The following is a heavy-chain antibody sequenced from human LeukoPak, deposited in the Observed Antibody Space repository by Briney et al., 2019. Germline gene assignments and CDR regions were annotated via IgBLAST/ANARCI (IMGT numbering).Heavy chain of an antibody. V-gene: IGHV1-18*01. J-gene: IGHJ4*02. D-gene: IGHD6-19*01. CDR2: ISAYNGNT. CDR3: ARANRLSLAVAGAY. CDR1: GYTFTSYG. Sequence: ASVKVSCKASGYTFTSYGISWVRQAPGQGLEWMGWISAYNGNTNYAQKLQGRVTMTTDTSTSTAYMELRSLRSDDTAVCYCARANRLSLAVAGAYWGQGTLVTVSS.